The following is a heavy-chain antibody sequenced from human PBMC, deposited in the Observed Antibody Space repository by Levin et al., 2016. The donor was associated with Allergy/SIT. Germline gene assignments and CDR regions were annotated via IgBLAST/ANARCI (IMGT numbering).Heavy chain of an antibody. CDR3: AARVPAANGQGSSQYGMDV. D-gene: IGHD6-6*01. J-gene: IGHJ6*02. Sequence: SVKVSCKASGFTFTSSAVQWVRQARGQRLEWIGWIVVGSGNTNYAQKFQERVTITRDMSTSTAYMELSSLRSEDTAVYYCAARVPAANGQGSSQYGMDVWGQGTTVTVSS. CDR2: IVVGSGNT. CDR1: GFTFTSSA. V-gene: IGHV1-58*01.